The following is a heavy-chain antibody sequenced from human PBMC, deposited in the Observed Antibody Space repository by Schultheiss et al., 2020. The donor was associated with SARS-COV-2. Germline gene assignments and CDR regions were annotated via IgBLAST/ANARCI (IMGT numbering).Heavy chain of an antibody. Sequence: GSLRLSCAASGFTFSSYSMNWVRQAPGKGLEWIGEINQSGSTNYNPSLKRRVTISVDTSKNQFSLKLSSVTAADTAVYYCAREREYQLPPYYYYYYMDVWGKGTTVTVAS. CDR1: GFTFSSYS. J-gene: IGHJ6*03. CDR3: AREREYQLPPYYYYYYMDV. CDR2: INQSGST. V-gene: IGHV4-34*01. D-gene: IGHD2-2*01.